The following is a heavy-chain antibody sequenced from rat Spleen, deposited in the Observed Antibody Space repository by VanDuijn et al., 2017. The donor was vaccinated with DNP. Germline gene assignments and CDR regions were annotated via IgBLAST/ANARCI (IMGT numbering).Heavy chain of an antibody. CDR2: ISYDGSST. J-gene: IGHJ2*01. D-gene: IGHD1-7*01. V-gene: IGHV5-20*01. CDR3: TTGLGFDY. Sequence: EVLLVASGGGLVQPGDSLKLSCAASGFTFRHYDMAWVRQAPTKGLEWVASISYDGSSTYYRDSVKGRFTISRDNAKSTLYLQMDSLRSDDTATYYCTTGLGFDYWGQGVMATVSS. CDR1: GFTFRHYD.